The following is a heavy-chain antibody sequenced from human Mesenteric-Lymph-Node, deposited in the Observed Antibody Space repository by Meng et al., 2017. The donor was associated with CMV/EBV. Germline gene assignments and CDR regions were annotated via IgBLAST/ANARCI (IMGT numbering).Heavy chain of an antibody. J-gene: IGHJ4*02. V-gene: IGHV4-34*01. D-gene: IGHD3-10*01. CDR3: ARGRRWFGEPNLDY. Sequence: AGYGGSFSGYSWSWIRQPPGKGLEWIGEINHSGSTNYNPSLKSRVTISVDTSKNQFSLKLSSVTAADTAVYYCARGRRWFGEPNLDYWGQGTLVTVSS. CDR2: INHSGST. CDR1: GGSFSGYS.